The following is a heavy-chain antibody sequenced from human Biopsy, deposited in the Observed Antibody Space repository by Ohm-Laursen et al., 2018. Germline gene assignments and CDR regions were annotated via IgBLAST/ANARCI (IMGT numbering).Heavy chain of an antibody. J-gene: IGHJ3*02. D-gene: IGHD6-19*01. CDR3: AKHGSGWTGDDAFHI. CDR2: ISYSRDT. Sequence: GTLSLTCIVSGGSISGSSWSWIRQAPGKGLEWIGYISYSRDTNYNPSLKSRITISVDTSKNQFSLKLTSVTAADTAAYYCAKHGSGWTGDDAFHIWGQGTMVTVSS. V-gene: IGHV4-59*08. CDR1: GGSISGSS.